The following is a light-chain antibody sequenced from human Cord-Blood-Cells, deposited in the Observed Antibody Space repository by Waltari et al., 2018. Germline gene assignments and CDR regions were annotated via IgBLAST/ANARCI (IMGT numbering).Light chain of an antibody. J-gene: IGLJ3*02. CDR2: KDS. CDR1: ELPKQY. Sequence: SYELTQPPSVSVSPGQTARITCSGDELPKQYAYWYQQQPGQAPVLVIYKDSERPSGIPERFSCSSSGTTVTLTISGVQAEDEADYYCQSADSSGTWVFGGGTKLTVL. V-gene: IGLV3-25*03. CDR3: QSADSSGTWV.